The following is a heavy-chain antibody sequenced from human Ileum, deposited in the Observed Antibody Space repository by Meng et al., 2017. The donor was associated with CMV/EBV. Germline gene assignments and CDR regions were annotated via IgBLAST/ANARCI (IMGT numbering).Heavy chain of an antibody. CDR2: MNPNSGNT. CDR3: ARRYYGSGNTLGY. Sequence: ASVKVSCKASGYTFTSYDINWVRQATGQGLEWMGWMNPNSGNTAYAQRFQGRITISRDTSISTAYMELSSLRSKDTAVYYCARRYYGSGNTLGYWGQGTPVTVSS. CDR1: GYTFTSYD. J-gene: IGHJ4*02. V-gene: IGHV1-8*03. D-gene: IGHD3-10*01.